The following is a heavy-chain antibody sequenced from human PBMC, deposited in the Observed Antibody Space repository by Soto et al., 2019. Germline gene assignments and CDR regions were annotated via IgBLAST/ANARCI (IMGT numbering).Heavy chain of an antibody. CDR3: ARERAAAGPYYYYGMDV. V-gene: IGHV1-69*01. CDR1: GGTFSSYA. J-gene: IGHJ6*02. CDR2: IIPIFGTA. D-gene: IGHD6-13*01. Sequence: QVQLVQSGAEVKKPGSSVKVSCKASGGTFSSYAISCVRQAPGQGLEWMGGIIPIFGTANYAQKFQGRVTITADESTSTAYMELSSLRSEDTDVYYCARERAAAGPYYYYGMDVWGQGTTVTVSS.